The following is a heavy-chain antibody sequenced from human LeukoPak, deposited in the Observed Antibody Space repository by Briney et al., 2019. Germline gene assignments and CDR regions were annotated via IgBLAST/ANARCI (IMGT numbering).Heavy chain of an antibody. CDR2: IIPIFGTA. V-gene: IGHV1-69*13. J-gene: IGHJ4*02. D-gene: IGHD3-16*02. CDR1: GGTFSSYA. CDR3: ARVAHDYVWGSYRRRFDY. Sequence: SVKVSCKASGGTFSSYAISWVRQAPGQGLEWMGGIIPIFGTANYAQKFQGRVTITADESTSTAYMELRSLRSDDTAVYYCARVAHDYVWGSYRRRFDYWGQGTLVTVSS.